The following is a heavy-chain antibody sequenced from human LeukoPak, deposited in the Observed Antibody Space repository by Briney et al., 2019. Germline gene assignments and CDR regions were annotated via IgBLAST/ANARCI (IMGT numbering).Heavy chain of an antibody. Sequence: GGSLRLSCAASGFTFSSYAMSWVRQAPGKGLEWVSAISGSGGSTYYADSVKGRFTISRDNSKNTLYLQMNSLRAEDTDVYYCAKGPDRNYYFDYWGQGTLVTVSS. CDR2: ISGSGGST. CDR3: AKGPDRNYYFDY. J-gene: IGHJ4*02. D-gene: IGHD3-22*01. CDR1: GFTFSSYA. V-gene: IGHV3-23*01.